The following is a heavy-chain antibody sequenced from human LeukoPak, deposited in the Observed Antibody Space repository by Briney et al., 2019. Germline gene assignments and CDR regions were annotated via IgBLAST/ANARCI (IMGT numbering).Heavy chain of an antibody. CDR2: IYYSGGT. Sequence: SETLSLTCTVSGGSISSYYWSWIRQPPGKGLEWIGYIYYSGGTNYNPSLKSRVTISVDTSKNQFSLKLSSVTAADTAVYYCARGQWELDDYWGQGTLVTVSS. CDR3: ARGQWELDDY. CDR1: GGSISSYY. J-gene: IGHJ4*02. D-gene: IGHD1-26*01. V-gene: IGHV4-59*01.